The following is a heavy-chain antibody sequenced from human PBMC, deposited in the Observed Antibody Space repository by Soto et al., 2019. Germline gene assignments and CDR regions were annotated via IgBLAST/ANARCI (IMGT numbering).Heavy chain of an antibody. CDR3: AKETPIEEGY. Sequence: PGGSLRLSCAASGLTFSSYGMHWVRQAPGKGLEWVAVISYDGSNKYYADSVKGRFTISRDNSKNTLYLQMNSLRAEDTAVYYCAKETPIEEGYWGQGTLVTVSS. V-gene: IGHV3-30*18. CDR1: GLTFSSYG. CDR2: ISYDGSNK. J-gene: IGHJ4*02.